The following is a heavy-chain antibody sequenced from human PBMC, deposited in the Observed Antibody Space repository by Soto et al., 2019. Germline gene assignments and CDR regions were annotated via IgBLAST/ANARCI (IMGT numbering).Heavy chain of an antibody. D-gene: IGHD3-10*01. CDR1: GGTFSSYA. J-gene: IGHJ4*02. CDR2: IIPIFGTA. Sequence: AASVKVSCKASGGTFSSYAISWVRQAPGQGLEWVGGIIPIFGTANYAQKFRGRVTITADESTSTAYMELSSLRSEDTAVYYCARVVGTYYYGSGKEYYFDYWGQGTLVTVSS. CDR3: ARVVGTYYYGSGKEYYFDY. V-gene: IGHV1-69*13.